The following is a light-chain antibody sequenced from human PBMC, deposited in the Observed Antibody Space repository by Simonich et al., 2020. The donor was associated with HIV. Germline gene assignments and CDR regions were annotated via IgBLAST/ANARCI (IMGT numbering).Light chain of an antibody. CDR1: QSVLYSSNNKNY. Sequence: DIVMTQSPDSLAVSLGERATINCKSSQSVLYSSNNKNYLAWYQQKPVQPPKLLIYWASTRESGVPDRFSGSGSGTDFALTISSLKAEDVAVYYCQQYYGPPLTFGGGTKVEIK. V-gene: IGKV4-1*01. CDR3: QQYYGPPLT. CDR2: WAS. J-gene: IGKJ4*01.